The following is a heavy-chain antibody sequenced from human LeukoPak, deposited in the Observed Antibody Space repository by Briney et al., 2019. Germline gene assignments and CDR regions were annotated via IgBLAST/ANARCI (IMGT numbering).Heavy chain of an antibody. D-gene: IGHD5-12*01. CDR1: GGSTSSYY. J-gene: IGHJ4*02. Sequence: SETLSLTCTVSGGSTSSYYWSWIRQPPGKGLEWIGYIYHSGSTKYNPSLKSRVTISVDTSKSQFSLKLSSVTAADTAVYYCARDGYSGNDGLWGQGTLVTASS. CDR3: ARDGYSGNDGL. V-gene: IGHV4-59*01. CDR2: IYHSGST.